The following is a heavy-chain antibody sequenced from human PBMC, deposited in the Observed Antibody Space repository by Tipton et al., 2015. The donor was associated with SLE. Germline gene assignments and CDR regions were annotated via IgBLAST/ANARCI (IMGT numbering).Heavy chain of an antibody. Sequence: TLSLTCTVSGGSISSHYWSWIRRPPGKALEWIAYINYSGSTNYNPSLKSRVTMSVDTSKNHFSLKLSSVTAADTAVYYCARRRGSSWYEDYFDYWGQGTLVTVSS. CDR1: GGSISSHY. D-gene: IGHD6-13*01. CDR2: INYSGST. V-gene: IGHV4-59*11. CDR3: ARRRGSSWYEDYFDY. J-gene: IGHJ4*02.